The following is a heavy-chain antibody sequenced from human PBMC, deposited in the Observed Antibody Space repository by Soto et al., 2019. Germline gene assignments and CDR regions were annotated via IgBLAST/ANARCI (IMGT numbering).Heavy chain of an antibody. V-gene: IGHV5-51*01. CDR2: IYPGDADT. CDR1: GYSFTSYW. D-gene: IGHD6-6*01. CDR3: ARHRRYSSSSGDYYYYYGMDA. J-gene: IGHJ6*02. Sequence: GESLKISCKGSGYSFTSYWIGWVRQMPGKGLEWMGIIYPGDADTRYSPSFQGQVTISADKSISTAYLQWSGLKASDTAMSYCARHRRYSSSSGDYYYYYGMDAWGQGTTVTVSS.